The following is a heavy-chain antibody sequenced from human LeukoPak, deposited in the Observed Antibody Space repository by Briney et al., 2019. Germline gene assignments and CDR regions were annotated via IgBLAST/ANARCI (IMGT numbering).Heavy chain of an antibody. CDR3: ARDRMNRGFDP. D-gene: IGHD3-10*01. Sequence: GGSLRLSCAASGFTFSSYSMNWVRQAPGKGLEWVSSISSSSSYIYYADSVKGRFTISRDNAKNSLYLQMNSLRAEDTAVYYCARDRMNRGFDPWGQGTLVTVSS. CDR2: ISSSSSYI. CDR1: GFTFSSYS. V-gene: IGHV3-21*04. J-gene: IGHJ5*02.